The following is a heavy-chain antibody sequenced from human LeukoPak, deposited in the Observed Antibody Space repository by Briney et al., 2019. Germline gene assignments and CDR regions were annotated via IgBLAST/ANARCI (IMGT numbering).Heavy chain of an antibody. V-gene: IGHV4-31*03. CDR2: IYYSGST. J-gene: IGHJ6*04. CDR1: GGAINSPGYY. Sequence: SQTLSLTCTVSGGAINSPGYYWSWIRQHPGKGLEWIRYIYYSGSTYYNPSLKSRVTISVDTSKNQFSLKLSSVTAADTAIYYCARDKSGSGSYTDDYYAMDVWGKRTTVTVSS. CDR3: ARDKSGSGSYTDDYYAMDV. D-gene: IGHD3-10*01.